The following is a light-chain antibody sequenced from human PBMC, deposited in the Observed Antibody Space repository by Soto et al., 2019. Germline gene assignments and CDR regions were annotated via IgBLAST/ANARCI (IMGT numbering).Light chain of an antibody. Sequence: QSVLMQPALVSGAPGQRVTISCTGSSSNIGAGYDVHWYQQLPGTSPKLLIYGNSNRPSGVPDRFSGSKSGTSASLAITGLQAEDEADYYGQSYDSSLSGYVFGSGTKLTVL. V-gene: IGLV1-40*01. CDR1: SSNIGAGYD. J-gene: IGLJ1*01. CDR2: GNS. CDR3: QSYDSSLSGYV.